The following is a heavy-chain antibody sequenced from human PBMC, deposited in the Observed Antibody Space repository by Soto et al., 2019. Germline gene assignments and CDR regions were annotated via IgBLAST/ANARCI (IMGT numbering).Heavy chain of an antibody. CDR1: GGTFSSYA. V-gene: IGHV1-69*13. J-gene: IGHJ6*02. CDR2: IIPIFGTA. CDR3: ARGTYYDILTGYYRGYYYYGMDV. D-gene: IGHD3-9*01. Sequence: SVKVSCKASGGTFSSYAISWVRQAPGQGLEWMGGIIPIFGTANYAQKFQGRVTITADESTSTAYMELSSLRSEDTAVYYCARGTYYDILTGYYRGYYYYGMDVWGQGTTVTVSS.